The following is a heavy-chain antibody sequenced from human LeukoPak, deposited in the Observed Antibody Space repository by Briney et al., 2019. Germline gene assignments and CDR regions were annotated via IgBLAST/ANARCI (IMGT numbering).Heavy chain of an antibody. CDR1: GYTFTSYD. CDR3: ARNGFRYSSRYFDY. V-gene: IGHV1-18*01. Sequence: ASVKVSCKASGYTFTSYDISWVRQAPGQGLEWIGGISGYNGNTNYAQQFRGRVTMTTDTSTSTAYMELKSLRFDDTAVYYCARNGFRYSSRYFDYWGQGTLVTVSS. D-gene: IGHD6-13*01. J-gene: IGHJ4*02. CDR2: ISGYNGNT.